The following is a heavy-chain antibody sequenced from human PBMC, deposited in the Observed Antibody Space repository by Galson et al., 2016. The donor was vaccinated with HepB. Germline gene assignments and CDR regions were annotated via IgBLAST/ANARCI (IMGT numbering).Heavy chain of an antibody. D-gene: IGHD2-8*02. CDR1: GFSFSNSG. V-gene: IGHV3-53*01. Sequence: SLRLSCAASGFSFSNSGMSWVRQAPGKGLEWVSVVFLGGSTYYAQSVEGRFTISRDDSKNTLHLQMNSLTAEDPAVYFCARTSYRECTGTHCVNFRYYYYFMDVWGKGTTVTVSS. CDR2: VFLGGST. CDR3: ARTSYRECTGTHCVNFRYYYYFMDV. J-gene: IGHJ6*03.